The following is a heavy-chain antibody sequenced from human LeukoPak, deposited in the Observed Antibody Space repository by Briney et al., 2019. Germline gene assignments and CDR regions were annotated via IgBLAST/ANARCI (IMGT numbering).Heavy chain of an antibody. Sequence: GGPLRLSCRGYGFTFGDHAMSWVRQAPGKGLEWVGFIRSKAYRGTTEYAASVKGRFTISRDDSTSIAYLQMNSLRIEDTAVYYCARGPIQLWIHNAMDVWGQGTTVTVSS. V-gene: IGHV3-49*04. CDR3: ARGPIQLWIHNAMDV. D-gene: IGHD5-18*01. CDR2: IRSKAYRGTT. CDR1: GFTFGDHA. J-gene: IGHJ6*02.